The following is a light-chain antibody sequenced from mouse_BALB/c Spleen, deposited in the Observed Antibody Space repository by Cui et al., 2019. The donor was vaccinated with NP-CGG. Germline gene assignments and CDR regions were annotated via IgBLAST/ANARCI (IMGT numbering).Light chain of an antibody. CDR1: TGAVTTSNY. CDR2: GTN. V-gene: IGLV1*01. J-gene: IGLJ1*01. Sequence: QAVVPQESALTTSPGETVTLTCRSSTGAVTTSNYANWVREKPDHLFTGLIGGTNNRVPGVPARFSGSLIGDKAALTITGAQTEDEAIYFCALWYSNHWVFGGGTKLTVL. CDR3: ALWYSNHWV.